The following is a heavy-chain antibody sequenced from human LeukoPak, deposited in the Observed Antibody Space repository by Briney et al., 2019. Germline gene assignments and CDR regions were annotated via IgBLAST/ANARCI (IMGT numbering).Heavy chain of an antibody. CDR3: ARGDGGAAGYDY. V-gene: IGHV3-21*01. Sequence: MAGRSLRLSCAASGFTFSSYGMHWVRQAPEKGLEWVSSISSSSSYIYYADSVKGRFTISRDNAKNSLYLQMNSLRAEDAAVYYCARGDGGAAGYDYWGQGTLVTVSS. CDR1: GFTFSSYG. J-gene: IGHJ4*02. CDR2: ISSSSSYI. D-gene: IGHD1-26*01.